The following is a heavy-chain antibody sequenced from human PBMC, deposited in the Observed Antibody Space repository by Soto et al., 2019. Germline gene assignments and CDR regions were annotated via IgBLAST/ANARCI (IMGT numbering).Heavy chain of an antibody. CDR3: ARAVYYYGMDV. CDR1: GFTFSSYG. J-gene: IGHJ6*02. Sequence: GGSLRLSCAASGFTFSSYGMHWVRRAPGKGLEWVAVIWYDGSNKYYADSVKGRFTISRDNSKNTLYLQMNSLRAEDTAVYYCARAVYYYGMDVWGQGTTVTVSS. V-gene: IGHV3-33*01. CDR2: IWYDGSNK.